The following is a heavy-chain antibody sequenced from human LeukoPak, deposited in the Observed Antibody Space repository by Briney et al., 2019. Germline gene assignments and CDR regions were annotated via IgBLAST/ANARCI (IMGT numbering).Heavy chain of an antibody. CDR3: AKDLSSSWYTGYMDV. CDR1: GFTFDDYA. V-gene: IGHV3-9*03. Sequence: GGSLRLSCAASGFTFDDYAMHWVRQAPGKGLEWVSGISWNSGSIGYADSVKGRFTISRDNAKNSLYLQMNSLRAEDMALYYCAKDLSSSWYTGYMDVWGKGTTVTVSS. CDR2: ISWNSGSI. J-gene: IGHJ6*03. D-gene: IGHD6-13*01.